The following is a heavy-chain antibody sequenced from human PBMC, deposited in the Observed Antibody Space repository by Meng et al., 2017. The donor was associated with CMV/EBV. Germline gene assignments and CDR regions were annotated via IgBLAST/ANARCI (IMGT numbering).Heavy chain of an antibody. CDR2: IRSKAYGGTT. CDR1: GFTFSSYS. V-gene: IGHV3-49*04. D-gene: IGHD3-10*01. CDR3: TRGGGHYGMDV. J-gene: IGHJ6*02. Sequence: GGSLRLSCAASGFTFSSYSMNWVRQAPGKGLEWVGFIRSKAYGGTTEYAASVKGRFTISRDDSKSIAYLQMNSLKTEDTAVYYCTRGGGHYGMDVWGQGTTVTVSS.